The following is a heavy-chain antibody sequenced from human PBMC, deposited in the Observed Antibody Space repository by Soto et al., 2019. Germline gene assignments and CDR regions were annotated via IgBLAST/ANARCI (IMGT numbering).Heavy chain of an antibody. CDR1: GGSISSGGYY. Sequence: QVQLQESGPGLVKPSQTLSLTCTVSGGSISSGGYYWSWIRQHPGKGLEWIGYIYYSWSTYFNPPPQSRLTISVATSKHQFSLQLSSVTAAATAVYYCARAGHSSSSEGANWFDPWGQGTLVTVSS. V-gene: IGHV4-31*03. J-gene: IGHJ5*02. D-gene: IGHD6-6*01. CDR3: ARAGHSSSSEGANWFDP. CDR2: IYYSWST.